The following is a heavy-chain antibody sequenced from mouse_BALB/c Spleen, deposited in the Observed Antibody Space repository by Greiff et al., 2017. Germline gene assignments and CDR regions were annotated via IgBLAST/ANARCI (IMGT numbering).Heavy chain of an antibody. Sequence: DVKLVESGGGLVKPGGSLKLSCAASGFTFSSYAMSWVRQTPEKRLEWVASISSGGSTYYPDSVKGRFTISRDNARNILYLQMSSLRSEDTAMYYCASIYYDYSMDYWGQGTSVTVSS. J-gene: IGHJ4*01. CDR1: GFTFSSYA. V-gene: IGHV5-6-5*01. CDR2: ISSGGST. D-gene: IGHD2-4*01. CDR3: ASIYYDYSMDY.